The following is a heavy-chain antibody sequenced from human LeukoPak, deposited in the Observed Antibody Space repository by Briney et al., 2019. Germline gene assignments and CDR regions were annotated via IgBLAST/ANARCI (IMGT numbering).Heavy chain of an antibody. CDR1: GXTFSAYS. D-gene: IGHD3-9*01. J-gene: IGHJ3*02. CDR2: ITSSSSST. Sequence: GGSLRLSWAASGXTFSAYSVNWVRQAPGQGLEWVSSITSSSSSTYYADSVKGRFTISRDNAKNSLYLQMNILRAEDTAVYFCARFETCQCDDVFDIWGQGTMVTVSS. V-gene: IGHV3-21*01. CDR3: ARFETCQCDDVFDI.